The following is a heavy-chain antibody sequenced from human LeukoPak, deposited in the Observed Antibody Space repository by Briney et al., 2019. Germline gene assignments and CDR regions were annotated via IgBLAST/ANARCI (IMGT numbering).Heavy chain of an antibody. CDR3: ARDLGIAVAGNDY. J-gene: IGHJ4*02. D-gene: IGHD6-19*01. CDR2: IYYSGST. V-gene: IGHV4-31*03. CDR1: GGSISSGSYY. Sequence: SETLSLTCTVSGGSISSGSYYWSWIRQHPGKGLEWIGYIYYSGSTYYNPSLKSRVTISVDTSKNQFSLKLSSVTAADTAVYYCARDLGIAVAGNDYWGQGTLVTVSS.